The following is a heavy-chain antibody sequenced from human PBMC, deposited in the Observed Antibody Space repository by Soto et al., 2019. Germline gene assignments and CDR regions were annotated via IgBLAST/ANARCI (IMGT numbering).Heavy chain of an antibody. CDR3: AKDQGYCSSTSCYYDY. CDR2: ISGSGDST. J-gene: IGHJ4*02. D-gene: IGHD2-2*01. V-gene: IGHV3-23*01. CDR1: GFTFSSYA. Sequence: GGSLRLSCAASGFTFSSYAMSWVRQAPGKGLEWVSAISGSGDSTYYADSVKGRFTISRDNSKNPLYLQMNSLRGDDTALYYCAKDQGYCSSTSCYYDYWGQGTLVTVSS.